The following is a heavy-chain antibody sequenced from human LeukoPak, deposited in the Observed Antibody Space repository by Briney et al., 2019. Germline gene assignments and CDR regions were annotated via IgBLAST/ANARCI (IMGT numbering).Heavy chain of an antibody. CDR3: AKDLGRYRNNFFDY. Sequence: GGSLRLSCAASGFTFSSIAMSWVRQAPDKGLEWVSTISGSGGGTYYADSVKGRFTISRDDSKNTLYLQMNSLRADDTAVYYCAKDLGRYRNNFFDYWGQGTLVTVSS. V-gene: IGHV3-23*01. CDR1: GFTFSSIA. D-gene: IGHD1-26*01. J-gene: IGHJ4*02. CDR2: ISGSGGGT.